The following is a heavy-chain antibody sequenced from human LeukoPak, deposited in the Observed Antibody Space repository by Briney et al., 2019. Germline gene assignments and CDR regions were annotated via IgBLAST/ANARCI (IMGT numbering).Heavy chain of an antibody. D-gene: IGHD2-15*01. CDR1: GNYW. Sequence: HPGGSLRLSCAASGNYWMHWVRQAPGTGLVWVSHINSDGSWTSYAESVKGRLTISKDNAKNTVYLQLNNLRAKDTAVYYCVSFSETYWGRGTLVTVSS. CDR3: VSFSETY. V-gene: IGHV3-74*01. CDR2: INSDGSWT. J-gene: IGHJ4*02.